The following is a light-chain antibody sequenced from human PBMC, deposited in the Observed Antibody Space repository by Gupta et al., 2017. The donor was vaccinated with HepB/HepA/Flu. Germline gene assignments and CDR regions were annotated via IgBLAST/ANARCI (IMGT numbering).Light chain of an antibody. CDR2: KSS. Sequence: DVVMTQSPPSLLVTLGQSASISSRLSQSRVHTEGNIFMNWHRQRRGQSPRRLIYKSSVRGSGVPDRFSGRASGTDIRLKISMRDAEDVRVYYCRRSEPWPYTLGQGTKMEIK. CDR1: QSRVHTEGNIF. J-gene: IGKJ2*01. CDR3: RRSEPWPYT. V-gene: IGKV2-30*02.